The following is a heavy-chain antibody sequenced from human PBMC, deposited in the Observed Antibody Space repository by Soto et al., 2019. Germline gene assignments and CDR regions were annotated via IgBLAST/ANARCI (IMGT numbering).Heavy chain of an antibody. CDR3: ARAVAVPADLDY. V-gene: IGHV1-3*05. D-gene: IGHD5-12*01. CDR1: GYTFTGYA. CDR2: INAGNGNT. Sequence: QVQLVQSGAEEKKPGASVKVSCKASGYTFTGYAMHWVRQAPGQRLEWMGWINAGNGNTKYSQKFQGRVTITRDTPASTAYMELSSLRSEDTAVYYCARAVAVPADLDYWGQGTLVTVSS. J-gene: IGHJ4*02.